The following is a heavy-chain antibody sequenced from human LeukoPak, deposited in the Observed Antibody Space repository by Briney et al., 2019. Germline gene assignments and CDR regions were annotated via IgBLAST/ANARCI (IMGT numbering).Heavy chain of an antibody. CDR2: ISPNSGGT. D-gene: IGHD6-13*01. CDR1: GYIFTGHY. CDR3: ARLGGDSGSS. J-gene: IGHJ5*02. V-gene: IGHV1-2*02. Sequence: GASVKVSCKASGYIFTGHYLHWVRQAPGQGLEWMGWISPNSGGTNYAQKFQGRVTMTRDTSINTAYMELSRLTSDDTAVYYCARLGGDSGSSWGQGTLVTVSS.